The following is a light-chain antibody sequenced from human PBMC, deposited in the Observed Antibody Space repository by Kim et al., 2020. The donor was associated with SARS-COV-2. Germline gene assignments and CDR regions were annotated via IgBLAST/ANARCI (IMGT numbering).Light chain of an antibody. V-gene: IGKV1-12*01. CDR2: SAS. CDR3: EQANSFPLT. J-gene: IGKJ4*01. Sequence: ASVEDKVSITCGASHVISGLLTWYRLKPGRAPKRLIYSASSLQNGVPSRFSGSGYGTDFTLTISSLQPEDFATYYCEQANSFPLTFDEGTKVDIK. CDR1: HVISGL.